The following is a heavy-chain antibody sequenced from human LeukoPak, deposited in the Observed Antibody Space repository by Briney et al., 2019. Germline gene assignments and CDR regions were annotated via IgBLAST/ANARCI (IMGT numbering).Heavy chain of an antibody. V-gene: IGHV1-69*13. D-gene: IGHD3-22*01. J-gene: IGHJ4*02. CDR2: IIPIFGTA. CDR3: ARAAPYDSSGYETGDY. CDR1: GGTFSSYA. Sequence: VASVTVSCKASGGTFSSYAISWVRQAPGQGLEWMGGIIPIFGTANYAQKFQGRVTITADESTSTAYMELSSLRSEDAAVYYCARAAPYDSSGYETGDYWGQGTLVTVSS.